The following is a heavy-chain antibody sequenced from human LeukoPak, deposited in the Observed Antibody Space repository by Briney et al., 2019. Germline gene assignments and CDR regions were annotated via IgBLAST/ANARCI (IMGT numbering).Heavy chain of an antibody. CDR1: GYTLTNYG. CDR2: ISAYNGNT. Sequence: ASVKVSCKASGYTLTNYGISWVRQAPGQGLEWMGWISAYNGNTNYAQKLQGRVTMTTDTSTSTAYMELRSLRSDDTAVYYCARDPVHGSNVYIWFDPWGQGTLVTVSS. V-gene: IGHV1-18*01. CDR3: ARDPVHGSNVYIWFDP. D-gene: IGHD1-26*01. J-gene: IGHJ5*02.